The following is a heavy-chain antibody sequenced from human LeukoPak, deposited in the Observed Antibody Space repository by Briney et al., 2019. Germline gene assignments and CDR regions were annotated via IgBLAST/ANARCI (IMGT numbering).Heavy chain of an antibody. V-gene: IGHV3-66*01. CDR1: GFTVTTSY. D-gene: IGHD3-10*01. Sequence: GGSLRLSCAASGFTVTTSYMSWARQAPGKGLEWVSVIYAGDSTYYADSVKGRCTISRDNSKNTLYLQMNSLRAEDTAVYYCARALIRGLWDYWGQGTLVTVSS. CDR3: ARALIRGLWDY. CDR2: IYAGDST. J-gene: IGHJ4*02.